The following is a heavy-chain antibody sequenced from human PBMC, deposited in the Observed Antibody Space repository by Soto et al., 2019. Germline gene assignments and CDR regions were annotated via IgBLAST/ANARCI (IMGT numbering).Heavy chain of an antibody. V-gene: IGHV4-34*01. CDR3: ARMTSEGELTFDI. Sequence: SETLSLTCAVYGGSFSGYYWSWIRQPPGKGLEWIGEINHSGSTNYNPSLKSRVTISVDTSKNQFSLKLSSVTAADTAVYYCARMTSEGELTFDIWGQETLVTVS. J-gene: IGHJ4*02. D-gene: IGHD1-26*01. CDR2: INHSGST. CDR1: GGSFSGYY.